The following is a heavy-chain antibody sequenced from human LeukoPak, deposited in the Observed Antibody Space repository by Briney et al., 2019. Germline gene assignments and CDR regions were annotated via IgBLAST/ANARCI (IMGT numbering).Heavy chain of an antibody. CDR1: GFTFSSYW. CDR2: IKQDGSEK. D-gene: IGHD3-22*01. CDR3: ARDLYYDSSGPYRY. V-gene: IGHV3-7*01. J-gene: IGHJ4*02. Sequence: GGSLRLPCAASGFTFSSYWMSWVRQAPGKGLEWVANIKQDGSEKYYVDSVKGRFTISRDNAKNSLYLQMNSLRAEDTAVYYCARDLYYDSSGPYRYWGQGTLVTVSS.